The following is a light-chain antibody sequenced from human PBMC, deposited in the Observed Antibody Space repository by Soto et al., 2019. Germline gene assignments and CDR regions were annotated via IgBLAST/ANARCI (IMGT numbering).Light chain of an antibody. Sequence: DIQMTQSASSLSAYVGDRVTITCRASQSISDYLNWYQQKPGKAPKLLISAASSLQSGVPSRFSGSGSGTEFTLTISSLQPEDFATYHCQQSYSTPHTFGQGTKLDIK. CDR2: AAS. V-gene: IGKV1-39*01. CDR3: QQSYSTPHT. CDR1: QSISDY. J-gene: IGKJ2*01.